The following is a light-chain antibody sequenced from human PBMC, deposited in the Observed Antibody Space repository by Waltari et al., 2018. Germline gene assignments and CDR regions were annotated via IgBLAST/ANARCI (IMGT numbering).Light chain of an antibody. CDR3: QQSNSNSRT. J-gene: IGKJ1*01. CDR1: QSISSY. CDR2: AAS. V-gene: IGKV1-39*01. Sequence: DIQMTQSPSSLSASVGDRVTITCRASQSISSYLNLYQQKPGKAPKLLIYAASILQSGVPSRFSGSGSGTDFTLSISSLQPEDFATYYCQQSNSNSRTFGQGTKVEI.